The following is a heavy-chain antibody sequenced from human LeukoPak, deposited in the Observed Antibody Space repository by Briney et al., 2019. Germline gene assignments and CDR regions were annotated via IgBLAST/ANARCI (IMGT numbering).Heavy chain of an antibody. CDR3: ASQTTRRLPVAVADYFDY. Sequence: GGSLRLACGVSGFTFSSYSMNWVRQAPGKGLEWVSFISTSSDYIYYADSVKGRFTISRDNARNSLYLQMNSLRAEDTAVYYCASQTTRRLPVAVADYFDYWGQGTLDTVSS. CDR1: GFTFSSYS. D-gene: IGHD6-19*01. CDR2: ISTSSDYI. J-gene: IGHJ4*02. V-gene: IGHV3-21*01.